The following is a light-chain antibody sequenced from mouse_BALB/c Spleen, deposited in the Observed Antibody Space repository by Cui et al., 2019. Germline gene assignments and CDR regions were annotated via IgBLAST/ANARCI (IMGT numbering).Light chain of an antibody. Sequence: ENVLTQPHAILAASLGQKVTMNCSASSRVSSSYLHWYQQKSGASPKPLIHRTSNLASGVPARFSGSGSGTSYSLTISSVEAEDDATYYCQQWSDYPYTFGGGTKLEIK. CDR2: RTS. CDR1: SRVSSSY. J-gene: IGKJ2*01. V-gene: IGKV4-58*01. CDR3: QQWSDYPYT.